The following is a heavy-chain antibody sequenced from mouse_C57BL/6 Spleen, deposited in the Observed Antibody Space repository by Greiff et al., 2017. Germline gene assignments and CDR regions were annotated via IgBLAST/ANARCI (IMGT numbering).Heavy chain of an antibody. V-gene: IGHV14-4*01. CDR2: IDPENGDT. Sequence: EVMLVESGAELVRPGASVKLSCTASGFNIKDDYMHWVKQRPEQGLEWIGWIDPENGDTEYASKFQGKATITADTSSNTAYLQLSSLTSEDTAVYYCTPIRGWYFDVWGTGTTVTVSS. J-gene: IGHJ1*03. CDR1: GFNIKDDY. CDR3: TPIRGWYFDV.